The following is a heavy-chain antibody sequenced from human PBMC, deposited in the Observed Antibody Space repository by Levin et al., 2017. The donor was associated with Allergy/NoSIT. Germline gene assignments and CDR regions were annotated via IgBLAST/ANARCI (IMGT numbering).Heavy chain of an antibody. CDR1: GDSISNGGYS. Sequence: NTSETLSLTCTVSGDSISNGGYSWSWIRQTPGKGLEFLGYIYQTGNTFYNPSLKSRLTMSVDRAHNQFSLKLTSVTAADTAVYFCARSSPVLVVAGWFDPWGQGILVSVSS. D-gene: IGHD2-8*02. CDR3: ARSSPVLVVAGWFDP. CDR2: IYQTGNT. V-gene: IGHV4-30-2*01. J-gene: IGHJ5*02.